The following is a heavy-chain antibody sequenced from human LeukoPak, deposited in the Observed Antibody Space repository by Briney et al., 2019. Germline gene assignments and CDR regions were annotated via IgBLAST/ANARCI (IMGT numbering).Heavy chain of an antibody. J-gene: IGHJ4*02. Sequence: SVKVSCKASGGTFSSYAISWVRQAPGQGLEWMGGIIPIFGTANYAQKFQGRVTITADESTSTAYMELSSLRSGDTAVYYCAVGTYYYDSSGYPIDYWGQGTLVTVSS. CDR1: GGTFSSYA. CDR3: AVGTYYYDSSGYPIDY. CDR2: IIPIFGTA. V-gene: IGHV1-69*13. D-gene: IGHD3-22*01.